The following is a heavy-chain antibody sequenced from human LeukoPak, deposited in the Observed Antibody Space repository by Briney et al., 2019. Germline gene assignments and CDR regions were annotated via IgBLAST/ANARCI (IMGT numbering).Heavy chain of an antibody. CDR3: ATLAPRYQLLAFDY. CDR1: GYTLTELS. CDR2: FHPEDGET. D-gene: IGHD2-2*01. V-gene: IGHV1-24*01. Sequence: GASVTVSCKVSGYTLTELSMHWVRQAPGKGLEWMGGFHPEDGETIYAQKFQGRVTMTEDTSTDTAYMERSSLRSEDTAVYYCATLAPRYQLLAFDYWGEGTLVTVSS. J-gene: IGHJ4*02.